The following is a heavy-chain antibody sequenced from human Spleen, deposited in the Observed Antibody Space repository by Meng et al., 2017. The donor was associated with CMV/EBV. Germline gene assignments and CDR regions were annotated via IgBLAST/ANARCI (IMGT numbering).Heavy chain of an antibody. J-gene: IGHJ4*02. CDR2: IYYSGST. D-gene: IGHD2-15*01. CDR3: ATSGSYTFDY. Sequence: RQLQESGPGLVKPSETLSLTCTVSGGSISSSSYYWGWIRQPPGKGLEWIGSIYYSGSTYYNPSLKSRVTISVDTSKNQFSLKLSSVTAADTAVYYCATSGSYTFDYWGQGTLVTVSS. CDR1: GGSISSSSYY. V-gene: IGHV4-39*07.